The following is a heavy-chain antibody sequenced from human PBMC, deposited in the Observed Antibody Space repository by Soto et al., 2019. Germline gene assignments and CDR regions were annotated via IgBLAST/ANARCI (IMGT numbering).Heavy chain of an antibody. CDR1: GFTFSSYG. V-gene: IGHV3-33*01. Sequence: GGSLRLSCAASGFTFSSYGMHWVRQAPGKGLEWVAVIWYDGRRKDYADSVKDRLFISRDNSKNRLYLQLDSLRPEDTAVYYCATWQGSLNFHYWGQGTRVAVAS. CDR2: IWYDGRRK. CDR3: ATWQGSLNFHY. J-gene: IGHJ4*02.